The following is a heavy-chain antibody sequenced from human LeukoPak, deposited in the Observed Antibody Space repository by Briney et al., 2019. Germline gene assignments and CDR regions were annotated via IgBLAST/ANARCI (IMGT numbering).Heavy chain of an antibody. CDR2: ISPSATTI. J-gene: IGHJ4*02. CDR1: AFTFSGYS. D-gene: IGHD2-21*01. CDR3: AKDFRIGYSAHFDY. Sequence: GGSLRLSCAASAFTFSGYSMNWVRQAPGKGLEWVSYISPSATTIYYADSVKGRFTISRDNAKNSLYLQMDSLRGEDTAVYYCAKDFRIGYSAHFDYWGQGALVTVSS. V-gene: IGHV3-48*01.